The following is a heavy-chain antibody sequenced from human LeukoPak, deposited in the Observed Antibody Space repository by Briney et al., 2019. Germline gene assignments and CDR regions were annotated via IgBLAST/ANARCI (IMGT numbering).Heavy chain of an antibody. V-gene: IGHV4-59*01. CDR1: GGSFSGYY. CDR2: IYYSGST. D-gene: IGHD3-10*01. J-gene: IGHJ6*03. Sequence: PSETLSLTCAVYGGSFSGYYWSWIRQPPGKGLEWIGYIYYSGSTNYNPSLKSRVTISVDTSKNQFSLKLSSVTAADTAVYYSAREAWAYYGSGSYSYYYYMDVWGKGTTVTVSS. CDR3: AREAWAYYGSGSYSYYYYMDV.